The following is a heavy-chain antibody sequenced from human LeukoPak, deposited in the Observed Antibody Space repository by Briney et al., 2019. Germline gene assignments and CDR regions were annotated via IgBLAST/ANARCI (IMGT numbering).Heavy chain of an antibody. D-gene: IGHD5-18*01. J-gene: IGHJ4*02. V-gene: IGHV3-48*03. Sequence: GGSLRLSCAASGFTFSSYEMNWVRQAPGKGLEWVSYISSSGSTIYYADSVKGRFTISRDNAKNSLYLQMNSLRAEDTAVYYCAKGDKPVIAMVKFDYWGQGTLVTVSS. CDR3: AKGDKPVIAMVKFDY. CDR1: GFTFSSYE. CDR2: ISSSGSTI.